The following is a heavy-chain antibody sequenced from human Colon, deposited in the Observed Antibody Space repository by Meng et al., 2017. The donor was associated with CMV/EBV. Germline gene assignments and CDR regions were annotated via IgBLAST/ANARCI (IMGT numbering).Heavy chain of an antibody. V-gene: IGHV3-7*01. J-gene: IGHJ4*02. CDR3: ARDGYEWNLPSFLYY. CDR2: IKRDGNEK. D-gene: IGHD2-2*03. Sequence: GGSLRLSCEASGFSFSGYWMGWVRQAPGKGLEWVAYIKRDGNEKDYVGSVKGRFTISRDNAKNSLYLPMNTVRADDTTVYYCARDGYEWNLPSFLYYWGQGTLVTVSS. CDR1: GFSFSGYW.